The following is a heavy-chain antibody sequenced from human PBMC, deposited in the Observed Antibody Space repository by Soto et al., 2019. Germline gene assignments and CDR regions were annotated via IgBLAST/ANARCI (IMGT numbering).Heavy chain of an antibody. J-gene: IGHJ4*02. CDR2: TYYRSKWYN. CDR3: ARGGEYYYGSGSYYDFDY. CDR1: GDSVSSNSAA. D-gene: IGHD3-10*01. V-gene: IGHV6-1*01. Sequence: KQSQTLSLTCAISGDSVSSNSAAWNWIRQSPSRGLEWLGRTYYRSKWYNDYAVSVKSRITINPDTSKNQFSLQLNSVTPEDTAVYYCARGGEYYYGSGSYYDFDYWGQGTLVTVSS.